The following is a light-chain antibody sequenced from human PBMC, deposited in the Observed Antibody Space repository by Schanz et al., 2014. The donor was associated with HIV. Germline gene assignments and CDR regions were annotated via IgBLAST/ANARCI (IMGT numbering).Light chain of an antibody. V-gene: IGLV2-8*01. CDR3: SSLTTSSAPV. J-gene: IGLJ1*01. Sequence: QSVLTQPPSASGSPGQSVTLSCTETSGDIGYYVSWYQHHPGKAPKLLISERTKRPSGVPDRFSGSKSGSTASLTVSGLQAEDEAEYYCSSLTTSSAPVFGTGTKLTVL. CDR1: SGDIGYY. CDR2: ERT.